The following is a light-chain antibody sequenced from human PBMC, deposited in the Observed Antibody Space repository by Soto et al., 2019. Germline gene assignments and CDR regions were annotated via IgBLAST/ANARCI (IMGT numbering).Light chain of an antibody. CDR2: PSS. J-gene: IGKJ4*01. V-gene: IGKV1-9*01. CDR3: QQLNSYPLT. Sequence: DIQLTQSPSFLSASVGGRVTIICRASQGISNLLAWYQQKPGKAPNLLIYPSSTWQSAVPSRFSGSGSGAEFTLTISSLRPEDFATYYCQQLNSYPLTFGGGTKVEIK. CDR1: QGISNL.